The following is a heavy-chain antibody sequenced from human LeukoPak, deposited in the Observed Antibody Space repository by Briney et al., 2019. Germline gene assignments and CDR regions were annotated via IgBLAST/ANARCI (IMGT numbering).Heavy chain of an antibody. CDR2: VYYSGST. CDR1: GGSISSSSYY. V-gene: IGHV4-39*02. CDR3: ARERGYSSSWYVLDY. D-gene: IGHD6-13*01. J-gene: IGHJ4*02. Sequence: SETLSLTCTVSGGSISSSSYYWGWIRQPPGKGLEWIGSVYYSGSTYYNPSLKSRVTISVDTSKNQFSLKLSSVTAADTAVYYCARERGYSSSWYVLDYWGQGALVTVSS.